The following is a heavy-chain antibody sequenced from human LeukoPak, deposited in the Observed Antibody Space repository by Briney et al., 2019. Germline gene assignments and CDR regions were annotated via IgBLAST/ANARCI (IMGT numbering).Heavy chain of an antibody. CDR3: ARDHYYYGSGTTGYGMDV. Sequence: ASVKVSCKASGYTFISYGISWVRQAPGQGLEWMGWISADNGNTNFAQNLQGRVTMTTDTSTSTAYMELRSLKSDDTAVYYCARDHYYYGSGTTGYGMDVWGKGTTVTDSS. CDR2: ISADNGNT. CDR1: GYTFISYG. V-gene: IGHV1-18*04. J-gene: IGHJ6*04. D-gene: IGHD3-10*01.